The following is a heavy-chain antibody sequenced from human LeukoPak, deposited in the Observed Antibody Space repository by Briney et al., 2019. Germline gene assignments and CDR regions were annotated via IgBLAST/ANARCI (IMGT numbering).Heavy chain of an antibody. CDR2: IYYSGST. CDR3: ARQGARFGELLSFYAMDV. V-gene: IGHV4-59*08. CDR1: GGSISSYP. D-gene: IGHD3-10*01. J-gene: IGHJ6*02. Sequence: SETLSLTCTVSGGSISSYPWNWIWQPPGKGLEWIGNIYYSGSTNYNPSLKSRVTISPDTSKNQFSLRLSSVTAADTAVYYCARQGARFGELLSFYAMDVWGQGTTVTVSS.